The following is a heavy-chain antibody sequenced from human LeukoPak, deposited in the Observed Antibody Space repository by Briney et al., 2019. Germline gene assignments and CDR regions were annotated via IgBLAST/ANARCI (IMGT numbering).Heavy chain of an antibody. CDR3: ARAHYYGSGSPYY. CDR1: GGSFSGYY. D-gene: IGHD3-10*01. V-gene: IGHV4-34*01. Sequence: SETLSLTCAVYGGSFSGYYWSWIRQPPGKGLEWIGEINHSGSTNYNPSLKSRVTISVDTSKNQFSLKLSPVTAADTAVYYCARAHYYGSGSPYYWGQGTLVTVSS. J-gene: IGHJ4*02. CDR2: INHSGST.